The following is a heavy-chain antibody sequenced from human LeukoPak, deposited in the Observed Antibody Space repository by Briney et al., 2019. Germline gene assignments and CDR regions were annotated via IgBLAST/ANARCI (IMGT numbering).Heavy chain of an antibody. Sequence: SETLSLTCTVSGGSISSSSYYWAWIRQPPGKGLEWIGRIYYSGSTYYNPSLKSRVTISVDTSKNQFSLKLSSVTAADTAVYYCARFGSVDTAMFFDYWGQGTLVTVSS. D-gene: IGHD5-18*01. CDR2: IYYSGST. CDR3: ARFGSVDTAMFFDY. CDR1: GGSISSSSYY. V-gene: IGHV4-39*01. J-gene: IGHJ4*02.